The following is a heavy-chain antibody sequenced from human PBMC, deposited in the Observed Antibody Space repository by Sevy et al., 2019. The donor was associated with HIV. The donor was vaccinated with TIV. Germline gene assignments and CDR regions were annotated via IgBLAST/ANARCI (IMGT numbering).Heavy chain of an antibody. D-gene: IGHD3-3*01. CDR2: INPNSGGT. J-gene: IGHJ4*02. Sequence: GESLKISCKTSGYSLTGYYIHWVRQAPGQGLEWMGWINPNSGGTNYAQKFQGRVTVTRDTSISTAYMDLSRLRSDDTAVYYCARAILTISLDYWGQGSLVTVSS. V-gene: IGHV1-2*02. CDR1: GYSLTGYY. CDR3: ARAILTISLDY.